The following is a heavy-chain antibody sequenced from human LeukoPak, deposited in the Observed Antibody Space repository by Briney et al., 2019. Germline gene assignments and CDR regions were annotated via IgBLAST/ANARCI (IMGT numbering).Heavy chain of an antibody. CDR2: ISYDGSNK. V-gene: IGHV3-30*18. D-gene: IGHD1-26*01. J-gene: IGHJ4*02. CDR1: GFTFSSYG. Sequence: GGSLRLSCAASGFTFSSYGMHWVRQAPGKGLEWGAVISYDGSNKYYADSVKGRFTISRDNSKNTLYLQMNSLRAEDTAVYYCAKGAKYSGSYPVNLDIDYWGQGTLVTVSS. CDR3: AKGAKYSGSYPVNLDIDY.